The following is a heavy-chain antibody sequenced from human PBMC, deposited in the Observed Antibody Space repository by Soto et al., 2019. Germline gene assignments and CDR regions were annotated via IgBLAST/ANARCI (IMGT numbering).Heavy chain of an antibody. CDR3: VRPSHDASGRSAFDI. D-gene: IGHD3-22*01. CDR1: GGTFSNYA. J-gene: IGHJ3*02. V-gene: IGHV1-69*01. Sequence: QVQLVQSGAEVKKPGSSVKVSCRASGGTFSNYAINWVRQAPGQGLEWMGGIIPIFGTADYAQNFQGRVTITADESTHTAYMELSRLRSEDTAVYFCVRPSHDASGRSAFDIWGQGTMVTVSS. CDR2: IIPIFGTA.